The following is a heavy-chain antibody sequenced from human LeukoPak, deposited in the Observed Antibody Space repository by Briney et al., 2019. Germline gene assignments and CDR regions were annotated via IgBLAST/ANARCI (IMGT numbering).Heavy chain of an antibody. Sequence: GGSLRLSCAASGFTFSTYAMHWVRQAPGKGLEWVAHMSYDEGTKYYADSVKGRFTISRDNSKNTLYLQMNSLRAEDTAFYYCARGGAYCRGDCPLDAFDPWGQGTMVTVFS. D-gene: IGHD2-21*02. CDR2: MSYDEGTK. CDR1: GFTFSTYA. J-gene: IGHJ3*01. V-gene: IGHV3-30-3*01. CDR3: ARGGAYCRGDCPLDAFDP.